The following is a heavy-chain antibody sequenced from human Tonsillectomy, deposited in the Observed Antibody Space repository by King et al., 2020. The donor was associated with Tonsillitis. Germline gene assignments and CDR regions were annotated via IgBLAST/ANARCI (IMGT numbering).Heavy chain of an antibody. CDR1: GFTFSSYD. V-gene: IGHV3-33*05. J-gene: IGHJ4*02. D-gene: IGHD4/OR15-4a*01. Sequence: VQLVESGGGVVQPGRSLRLSCAASGFTFSSYDMHWVRQAPGKGLEWVAVISYDGSNKYYADSVRGRFTISRDNSKNTLYLQMHSLRAEDTAVYYCARDRDDYIFDYWGQGTLVTVSS. CDR3: ARDRDDYIFDY. CDR2: ISYDGSNK.